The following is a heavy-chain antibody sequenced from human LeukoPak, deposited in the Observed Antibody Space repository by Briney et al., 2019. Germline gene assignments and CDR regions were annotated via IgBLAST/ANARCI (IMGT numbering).Heavy chain of an antibody. J-gene: IGHJ4*02. V-gene: IGHV4-34*01. CDR3: ATTGPNCSGGSCYSGFAY. CDR1: GGSFSGYY. CDR2: INHSGST. Sequence: SETLSLTCAVYGGSFSGYYWSWIRQPPGKGLEWIGEINHSGSTNYNPSLKSRVTISVDTSKNQFSLKLSFVTAADTAVYYCATTGPNCSGGSCYSGFAYWGQGTLVTVSS. D-gene: IGHD2-15*01.